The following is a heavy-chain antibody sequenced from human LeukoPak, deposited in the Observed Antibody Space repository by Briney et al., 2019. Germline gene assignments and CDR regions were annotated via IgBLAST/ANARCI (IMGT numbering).Heavy chain of an antibody. CDR1: GYTFTSYG. V-gene: IGHV1-18*01. CDR2: ISAYNGNT. J-gene: IGHJ4*02. CDR3: ARDKGRRYYDFWSGYYTEPDY. D-gene: IGHD3-3*01. Sequence: ASVKVSCKASGYTFTSYGISWVRQAPGQGLEWMGWISAYNGNTNYAQKLQGRVTMTTDTSTSTAYMEPRSLRSDDTAVYYCARDKGRRYYDFWSGYYTEPDYRGQGTLVTVSS.